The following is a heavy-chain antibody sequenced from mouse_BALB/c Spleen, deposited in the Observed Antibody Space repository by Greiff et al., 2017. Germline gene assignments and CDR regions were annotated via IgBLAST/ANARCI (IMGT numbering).Heavy chain of an antibody. CDR1: GYTFTSYW. CDR2: IDPSDSYT. V-gene: IGHV1S126*01. CDR3: ARGGGKNYYAMDY. J-gene: IGHJ4*01. Sequence: VQLQQPGAELAKPGASVKISCKASGYTFTSYWMNWVKQRPGQGLEWIGEIDPSDSYTNNNQKFKDKATLTVDKSSSTAYMQLSSLTSEDSAVYYGARGGGKNYYAMDYWGQGTSVTVSA.